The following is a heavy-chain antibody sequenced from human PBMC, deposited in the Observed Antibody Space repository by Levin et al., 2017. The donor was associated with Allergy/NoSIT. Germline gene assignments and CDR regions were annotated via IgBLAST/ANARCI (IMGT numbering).Heavy chain of an antibody. D-gene: IGHD5-12*01. J-gene: IGHJ4*02. CDR3: ARHGRDSGYDFFAY. V-gene: IGHV4-39*01. CDR1: GDSIRSSGYY. Sequence: SETLSLTCTVSGDSIRSSGYYWGWIRQPPGKGLEWIGSIYHSGSTYYNPSLESRVTISVDTSKNQFSLKLSSLTAADTAVYYCARHGRDSGYDFFAYCGQGTLVTVSS. CDR2: IYHSGST.